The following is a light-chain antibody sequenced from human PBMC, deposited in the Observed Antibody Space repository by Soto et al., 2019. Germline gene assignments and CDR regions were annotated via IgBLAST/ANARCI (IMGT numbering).Light chain of an antibody. CDR1: QSIDSIY. V-gene: IGKV3-20*01. Sequence: EFVLTQSPGTLSLSPGERATLSCRASQSIDSIYLAWYQQKPGQAPRLLIRGASRRATGIPDRFSGSGSGTDFTLTISGLEPEDFAVYYCQQYDISPWTFGQGTNVDIK. CDR3: QQYDISPWT. J-gene: IGKJ1*01. CDR2: GAS.